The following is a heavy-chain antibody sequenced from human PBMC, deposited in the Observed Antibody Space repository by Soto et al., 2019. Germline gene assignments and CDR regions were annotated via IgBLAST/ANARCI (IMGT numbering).Heavy chain of an antibody. Sequence: PGESLKISCKGSGYSFTSYWISWVRQMPGKGLEWMGRIDPSDSYTNYSPSFQGHVTISADKSISTAYLQWSSLKASDTAMYYGARQRTAMDPFDYWGQGTLVTVSS. J-gene: IGHJ4*02. CDR3: ARQRTAMDPFDY. CDR2: IDPSDSYT. CDR1: GYSFTSYW. D-gene: IGHD5-18*01. V-gene: IGHV5-10-1*01.